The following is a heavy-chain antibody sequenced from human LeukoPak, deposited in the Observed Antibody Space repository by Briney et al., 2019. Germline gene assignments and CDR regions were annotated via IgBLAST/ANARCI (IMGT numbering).Heavy chain of an antibody. Sequence: GGSLRLSCAASGFTFSSYAMHWVRQAPGKGLEWVAVISYDGSIKYYADSVKGRFTISRDNSENTLYLQMNSLRAEDTAVYYCARRYRLGATNYWGQGTLVTVSS. CDR1: GFTFSSYA. J-gene: IGHJ4*02. V-gene: IGHV3-30-3*01. CDR3: ARRYRLGATNY. CDR2: ISYDGSIK. D-gene: IGHD1-26*01.